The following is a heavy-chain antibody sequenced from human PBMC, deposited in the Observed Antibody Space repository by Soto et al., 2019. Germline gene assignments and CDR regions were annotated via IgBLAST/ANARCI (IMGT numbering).Heavy chain of an antibody. CDR1: GGTFSSYT. V-gene: IGHV1-69*08. J-gene: IGHJ5*01. CDR3: ARDPRGYCSGGSFYS. Sequence: QVQLVQSGAEVKKPGSSVKVSCKASGGTFSSYTISWVRQAPGQGLEWMGRIIPIHGIANYAQKFQGRVTSSADKSSSTAYRELSSLRSEDTAVYYCARDPRGYCSGGSFYSWGQGTLVTVSS. CDR2: IIPIHGIA. D-gene: IGHD2-15*01.